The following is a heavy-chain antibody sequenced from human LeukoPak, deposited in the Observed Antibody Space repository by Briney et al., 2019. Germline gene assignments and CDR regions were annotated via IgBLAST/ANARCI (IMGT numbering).Heavy chain of an antibody. Sequence: QPGGSLRLSCAASGFTLRTYDMNWVRQAPGRGLEWVSYISSRGSSIYYAHSVKGRFTISRDDAMNSLYLQMNSLRAEDTAVYYCGRDPGYGYSGAFDIWGQGTMVSVSS. D-gene: IGHD5-18*01. J-gene: IGHJ3*02. CDR3: GRDPGYGYSGAFDI. CDR1: GFTLRTYD. CDR2: ISSRGSSI. V-gene: IGHV3-48*01.